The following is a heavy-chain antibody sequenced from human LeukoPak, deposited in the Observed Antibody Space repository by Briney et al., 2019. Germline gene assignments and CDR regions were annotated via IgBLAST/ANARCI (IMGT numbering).Heavy chain of an antibody. D-gene: IGHD3-3*01. V-gene: IGHV5-51*01. CDR1: GYSFTSYW. CDR2: TYPGDSDT. J-gene: IGHJ4*02. Sequence: GESLKISCKGSGYSFTSYWIGWVRQMPGKGLEWMGITYPGDSDTRYSPSFQGQVTISADKSISTAYLQWNSLKASDTAMYYCARTITIFGVVNYYFDYWGQGTLVTVSS. CDR3: ARTITIFGVVNYYFDY.